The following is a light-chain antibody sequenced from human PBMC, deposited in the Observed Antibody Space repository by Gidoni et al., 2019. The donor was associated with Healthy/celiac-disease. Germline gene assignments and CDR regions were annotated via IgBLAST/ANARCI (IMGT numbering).Light chain of an antibody. J-gene: IGKJ5*01. V-gene: IGKV3-20*01. CDR1: QSVSSSY. CDR3: QQYGSSPPIT. CDR2: GAS. Sequence: EIVFTQSPGTLSLSPGERATLSCRASQSVSSSYLAWYQQKPGQAPRLLIYGASSRATGIPDRFSGSGSGTDFTLTISRLEPEAFAVYYCQQYGSSPPITFXQXTRLEIK.